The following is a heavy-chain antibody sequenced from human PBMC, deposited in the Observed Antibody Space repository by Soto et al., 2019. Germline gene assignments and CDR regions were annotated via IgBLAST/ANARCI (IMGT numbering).Heavy chain of an antibody. CDR1: GFPFSSYS. CDR3: ARGFPTGTTDY. CDR2: ISSSSSYI. J-gene: IGHJ4*02. V-gene: IGHV3-21*01. D-gene: IGHD1-26*01. Sequence: EVQLVESGGGLVKPGGYLSLSCAASGFPFSSYSMNWVRQAPGKGLEWVSSISSSSSYIYYADSVKVRFTISRDNAKNSVYQQMNSLRAEETAVYYCARGFPTGTTDYWGQGTLVTVS.